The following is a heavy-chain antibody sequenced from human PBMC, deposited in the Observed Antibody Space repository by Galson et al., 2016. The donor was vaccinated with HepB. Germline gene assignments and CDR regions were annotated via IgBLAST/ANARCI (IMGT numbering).Heavy chain of an antibody. Sequence: SLRLSCAASDFVFNNYPMTWVRQAPGKGLEWVSTIGSGGFQHYADSVKGRFTVSRDNSRNTLYLQMGSLTADDTALYFCAREGYSSGHCGAFDIWGRGTVVAVSS. CDR2: IGSGGFQ. J-gene: IGHJ3*02. V-gene: IGHV3-23*01. D-gene: IGHD6-19*01. CDR1: DFVFNNYP. CDR3: AREGYSSGHCGAFDI.